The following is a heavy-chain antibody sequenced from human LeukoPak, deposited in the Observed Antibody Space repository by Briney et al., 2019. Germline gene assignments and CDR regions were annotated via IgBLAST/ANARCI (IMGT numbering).Heavy chain of an antibody. Sequence: ASVKVSCKASGYTFTGYYMHWVRQTPGQGLEWMGWINPNSGGTNYAQKFQGRVTMTGDTSISTAYMELSRLRSDDTAVYYCARYSSSWYGETTTNWFDPWGQGTLVTVSS. J-gene: IGHJ5*02. V-gene: IGHV1-2*02. D-gene: IGHD6-13*01. CDR3: ARYSSSWYGETTTNWFDP. CDR1: GYTFTGYY. CDR2: INPNSGGT.